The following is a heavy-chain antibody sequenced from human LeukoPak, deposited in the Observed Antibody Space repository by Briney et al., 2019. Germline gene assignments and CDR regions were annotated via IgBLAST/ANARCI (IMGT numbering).Heavy chain of an antibody. CDR2: ISWNSGSI. D-gene: IGHD6-19*01. V-gene: IGHV3-9*03. CDR3: AKAWSSGWDHDAFDI. CDR1: GFTFNDYG. Sequence: GRSLRLSCAASGFTFNDYGMHWVRQAPGKGLEWVSGISWNSGSIGYADSVKGRFTISRDNAKNSLYLQMNSLRAEDMALYYCAKAWSSGWDHDAFDIWGQGTMVTVSS. J-gene: IGHJ3*02.